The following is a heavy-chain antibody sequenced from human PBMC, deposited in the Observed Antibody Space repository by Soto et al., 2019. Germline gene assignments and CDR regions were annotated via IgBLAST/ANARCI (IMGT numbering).Heavy chain of an antibody. J-gene: IGHJ3*02. D-gene: IGHD7-27*01. CDR1: GGSFVGYY. CDR3: ASVVSPANGNWGLWSGAFDI. V-gene: IGHV4-34*01. CDR2: LNLRGST. Sequence: SETLSLPGPGYGGSFVGYYWTWIPQPQAKGREWIGELNLRGSTNYNPSLKSRVTISLDTSKNQFFLKLTFVTAADTALYYCASVVSPANGNWGLWSGAFDIWGQATMVTVSS.